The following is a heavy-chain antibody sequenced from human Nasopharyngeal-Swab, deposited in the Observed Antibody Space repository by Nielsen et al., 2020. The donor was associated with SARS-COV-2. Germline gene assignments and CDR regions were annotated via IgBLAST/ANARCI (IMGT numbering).Heavy chain of an antibody. CDR2: IYWDDDK. Sequence: SGPTLVQPTQTLTLTCTFSGFALSPSGVGVGWIRQPPGKALEWLALIYWDDDKRYSPSLKSRLTITKDTSKNQVVLTMTNMDPVDTATYYCAHSPHDYVWGSYRFDYWGQGILVTVSS. V-gene: IGHV2-5*02. J-gene: IGHJ4*02. D-gene: IGHD3-16*02. CDR1: GFALSPSGVG. CDR3: AHSPHDYVWGSYRFDY.